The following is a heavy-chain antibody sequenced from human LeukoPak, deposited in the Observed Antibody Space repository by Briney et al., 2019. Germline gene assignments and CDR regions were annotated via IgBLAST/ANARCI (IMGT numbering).Heavy chain of an antibody. D-gene: IGHD3-10*01. CDR3: ARVGPHYGSGKLEDY. J-gene: IGHJ4*02. Sequence: WASVKVSCKASGYTFTSYGISWVRQAPGQGLEWMGWISAYNGKTNYAQKLQGRVTMTTDTSTSTAYMELRSLRSDDTAVYYCARVGPHYGSGKLEDYWGQGTLVTVSS. CDR1: GYTFTSYG. V-gene: IGHV1-18*04. CDR2: ISAYNGKT.